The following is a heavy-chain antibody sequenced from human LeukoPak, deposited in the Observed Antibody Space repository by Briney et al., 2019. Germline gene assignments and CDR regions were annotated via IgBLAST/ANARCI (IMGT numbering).Heavy chain of an antibody. CDR3: AKDAPFDDYLRGSYRYFDY. Sequence: GGSLRLSCAASRFTFSSYAMNWVRQAPGKGLGWVSSISGRGGRTSYADSVKGRFTISRDNSKNTLYLQMNSLRAEDTAVYYCAKDAPFDDYLRGSYRYFDYWGQGTLVTVSS. J-gene: IGHJ4*02. CDR1: RFTFSSYA. CDR2: ISGRGGRT. V-gene: IGHV3-23*01. D-gene: IGHD3-16*02.